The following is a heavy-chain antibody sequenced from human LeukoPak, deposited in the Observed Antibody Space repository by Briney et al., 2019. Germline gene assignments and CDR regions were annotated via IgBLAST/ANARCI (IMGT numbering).Heavy chain of an antibody. CDR2: ITRSSTTI. CDR1: GFNFSIYS. D-gene: IGHD3-3*01. Sequence: PGGSLRLSCAASGFNFSIYSMNWVRQAPGKGLEWVSYITRSSTTIYYADSVKGRFTISRDNAKNSLYLQMNSLRVEDTAIYYCARERQNKDFWSGGDYWGQGTLVTVSS. V-gene: IGHV3-48*01. CDR3: ARERQNKDFWSGGDY. J-gene: IGHJ4*02.